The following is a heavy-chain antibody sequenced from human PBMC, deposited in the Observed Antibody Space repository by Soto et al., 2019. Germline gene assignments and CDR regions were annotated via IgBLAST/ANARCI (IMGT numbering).Heavy chain of an antibody. CDR3: AKEPTIAAPLDY. V-gene: IGHV3-30*18. CDR2: ISYDGSNK. J-gene: IGHJ4*02. D-gene: IGHD6-25*01. Sequence: GGSLRLSCAASGFTFSSYGMHWVRQAPGKGLEWVAVISYDGSNKYYADSVKGRFTISRDNSKNTLYLQMNSLRAEDTAVYYCAKEPTIAAPLDYWGQGTLVTVSS. CDR1: GFTFSSYG.